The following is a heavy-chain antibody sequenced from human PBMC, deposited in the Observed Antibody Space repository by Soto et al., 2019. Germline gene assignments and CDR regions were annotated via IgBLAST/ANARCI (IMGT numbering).Heavy chain of an antibody. CDR1: GDSVSTNSAT. CDR3: ARLIGNSWLDS. V-gene: IGHV6-1*01. D-gene: IGHD2-8*01. J-gene: IGHJ5*01. Sequence: SQTLSLTYAISGDSVSTNSATWDWIRHSPSRGLEWLGRTYYRSKWYNDYAVSVKGRITINPDTSNNQLSLQLNSLTPDDTAVYYCARLIGNSWLDSWGQGTLVTVSS. CDR2: TYYRSKWYN.